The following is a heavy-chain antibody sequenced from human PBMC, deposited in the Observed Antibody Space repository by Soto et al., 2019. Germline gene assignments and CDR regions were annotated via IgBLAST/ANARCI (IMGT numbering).Heavy chain of an antibody. Sequence: APVKVSCKASGYTFTSYYMHWVRQAPGQRLEWMGIINPSGGSTSYAQKFQGRVTMTRDTSTSTVYMELSSLRSEDTAVYYCAISLTYYYGSGSYYNVYYGMDVWGQGTTVTVSS. CDR1: GYTFTSYY. J-gene: IGHJ6*02. CDR3: AISLTYYYGSGSYYNVYYGMDV. V-gene: IGHV1-46*03. CDR2: INPSGGST. D-gene: IGHD3-10*01.